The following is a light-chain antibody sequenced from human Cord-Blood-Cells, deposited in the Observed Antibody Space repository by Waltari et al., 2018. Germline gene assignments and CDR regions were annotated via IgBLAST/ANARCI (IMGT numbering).Light chain of an antibody. CDR2: KAS. CDR3: QQYNSYSYT. CDR1: QSSSSW. J-gene: IGKJ2*01. Sequence: DIQMTQSPCTLSSYVGDRVTITCRASQSSSSWLAWYQQKPGKAPKLLIYKASSLESGVPSRFSGSGSGTEFTLTISSLQPDDFATYYCQQYNSYSYTFGQGTKLEIK. V-gene: IGKV1-5*03.